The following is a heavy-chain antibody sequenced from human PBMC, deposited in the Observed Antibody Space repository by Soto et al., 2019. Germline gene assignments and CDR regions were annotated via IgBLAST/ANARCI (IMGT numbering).Heavy chain of an antibody. CDR3: SREVAGAGGEYDY. CDR2: ISGANGHT. Sequence: QVQVVQSGAEVKKPGASVKVSCKTSGYTFTTYGIGWVRQAPGQGLEWMGWISGANGHTNYAQNVQGRVTVTTETATSKDYRELRSLRSDDSAVYYWSREVAGAGGEYDYWGQGTLVTVSS. J-gene: IGHJ4*02. D-gene: IGHD6-13*01. CDR1: GYTFTTYG. V-gene: IGHV1-18*01.